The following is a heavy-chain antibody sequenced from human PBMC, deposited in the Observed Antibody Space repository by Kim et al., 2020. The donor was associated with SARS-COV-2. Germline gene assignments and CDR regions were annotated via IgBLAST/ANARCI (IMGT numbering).Heavy chain of an antibody. D-gene: IGHD2-15*01. J-gene: IGHJ5*02. V-gene: IGHV3-20*01. CDR3: ARDLLPYCSGGSCDSGGFDP. CDR2: INWNGGST. CDR1: GFTFDDYG. Sequence: GGSLRLFCAASGFTFDDYGMSWVRQAPGKGLEWVSGINWNGGSTGYADSVKGRFTISRDNAKNSLYLQMNSLRAEDTALYHCARDLLPYCSGGSCDSGGFDPGGKGTLVTGSS.